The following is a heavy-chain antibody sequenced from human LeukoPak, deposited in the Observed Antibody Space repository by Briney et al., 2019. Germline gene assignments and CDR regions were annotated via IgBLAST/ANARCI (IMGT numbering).Heavy chain of an antibody. CDR1: GYTFTSYD. CDR2: MNPNSGNT. CDR3: ARKNSRRGWLQHYYYYGMDV. J-gene: IGHJ6*02. V-gene: IGHV1-8*01. Sequence: GASVKVSCKASGYTFTSYDINWVRQATGQGLEWTGWMNPNSGNTGYAQKFQGRVTMTRNTSISTAYMELSSLRSEDTAVYYCARKNSRRGWLQHYYYYGMDVWGQGTTVTVSS. D-gene: IGHD5-24*01.